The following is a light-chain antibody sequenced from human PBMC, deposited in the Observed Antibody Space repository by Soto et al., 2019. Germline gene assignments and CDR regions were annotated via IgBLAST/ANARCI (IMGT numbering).Light chain of an antibody. J-gene: IGKJ5*01. V-gene: IGKV3-15*01. CDR3: QQRSNWPQIT. Sequence: EMVMTPSPATLSVSPGERATLSCRASQSVSSNLAWYQQKPGQAPRLLIYGASTRATGIPARFSGSGSGTEFTLTISSLQSEDFAVYYCQQRSNWPQITFGQGTRLEI. CDR1: QSVSSN. CDR2: GAS.